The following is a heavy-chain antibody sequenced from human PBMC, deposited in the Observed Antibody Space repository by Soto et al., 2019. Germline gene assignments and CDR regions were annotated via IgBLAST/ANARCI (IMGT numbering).Heavy chain of an antibody. Sequence: QVQLVQSGAEVKKPGASVKVSCKASGYTFTSYAMHWVRQAPGQRLEWMGWINAGNGNTKYSQKFQGRVTITRDTSASTAYMELSSLRSEDTAVYYCARGDGDYVGWFDPWGQGTLVTVSS. CDR1: GYTFTSYA. D-gene: IGHD4-17*01. V-gene: IGHV1-3*01. J-gene: IGHJ5*02. CDR2: INAGNGNT. CDR3: ARGDGDYVGWFDP.